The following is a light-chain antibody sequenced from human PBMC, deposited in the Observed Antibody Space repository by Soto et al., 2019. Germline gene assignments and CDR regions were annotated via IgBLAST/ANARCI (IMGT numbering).Light chain of an antibody. Sequence: QSALTQPASVSGSPGQSITISCTGTSSDVGYDNYVSWYQQHPGRAPKSLIYEVSNRPSGVSNRFSGSKSGNTASLTISGLQAEDEADYYCSSYTSTSTYVFXTGTKVTVL. CDR3: SSYTSTSTYV. CDR1: SSDVGYDNY. CDR2: EVS. V-gene: IGLV2-14*01. J-gene: IGLJ1*01.